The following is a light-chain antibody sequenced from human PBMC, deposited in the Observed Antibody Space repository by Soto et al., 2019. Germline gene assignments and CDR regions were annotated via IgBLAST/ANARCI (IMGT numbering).Light chain of an antibody. V-gene: IGKV3-20*01. CDR1: QSVTSNY. Sequence: EIVLTQSPGTLSLSPGERATVSCRASQSVTSNYVAWYQQRPGQAPRLLIYDASNRAAGIPDRFIGSGSAIEFTLTINRLEPEDVAVYYCHQYGRSPQTFGGGTKVEIK. CDR3: HQYGRSPQT. J-gene: IGKJ4*01. CDR2: DAS.